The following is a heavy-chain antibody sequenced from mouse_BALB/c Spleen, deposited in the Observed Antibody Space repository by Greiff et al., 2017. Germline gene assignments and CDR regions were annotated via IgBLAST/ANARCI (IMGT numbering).Heavy chain of an antibody. V-gene: IGHV2-6-7*01. CDR2: IWGDGST. J-gene: IGHJ3*01. CDR3: ARDHGPSWFAY. D-gene: IGHD1-2*01. Sequence: VKLVESGPGLVAPSQSLSITCTVSGFSLTGYGVSWVRQPPGKGLEWLGMIWGDGSTDYNSALKSRLSISKDNSKSHVFLKMNSLQTDDTARYYCARDHGPSWFAYWGQGTLVTVAA. CDR1: GFSLTGYG.